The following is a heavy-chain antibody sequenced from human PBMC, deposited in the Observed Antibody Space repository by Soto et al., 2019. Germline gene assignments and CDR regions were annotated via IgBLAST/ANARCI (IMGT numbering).Heavy chain of an antibody. V-gene: IGHV1-18*01. CDR1: GYTFTSYG. CDR2: ISAYNGNT. Sequence: QVQLVQSGAEVKKPGASVKVSCKASGYTFTSYGISWVRQAPGQGLEWMGWISAYNGNTNYAQKLQGRVTMTTDTSRSTAYKGLSSMRSDETAVYYCAKFAPVTMVRRGGQYSYYYGMDVWGQGTPVTVSS. D-gene: IGHD3-10*01. CDR3: AKFAPVTMVRRGGQYSYYYGMDV. J-gene: IGHJ6*02.